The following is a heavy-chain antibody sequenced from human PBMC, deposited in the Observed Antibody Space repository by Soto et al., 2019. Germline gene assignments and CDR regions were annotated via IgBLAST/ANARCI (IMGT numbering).Heavy chain of an antibody. Sequence: SLKVSCNASGGTFSSYAISWVRQAPGQGLEWMGGIIPIFGTANYAQKFQGRVTITADESTSTAYMELSSLRSEDTAVYYCARPDREMATIRPNFDYWGQGTLVTVSS. V-gene: IGHV1-69*13. CDR2: IIPIFGTA. CDR3: ARPDREMATIRPNFDY. CDR1: GGTFSSYA. D-gene: IGHD5-12*01. J-gene: IGHJ4*02.